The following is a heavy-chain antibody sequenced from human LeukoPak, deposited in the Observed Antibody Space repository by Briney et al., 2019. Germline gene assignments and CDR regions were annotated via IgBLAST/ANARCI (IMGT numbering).Heavy chain of an antibody. CDR1: GYTFTSSY. CDR3: ASGAAAGALFNY. Sequence: ASVKVSCKASGYTFTSSYIHWVRQAPGQGLEWMGIINPSGGSTSYAQKFQGRVTMTRDTSTSTGYMELSSLRSEDTAIYYCASGAAAGALFNYWGQGTLVTVSP. CDR2: INPSGGST. V-gene: IGHV1-46*01. J-gene: IGHJ4*02. D-gene: IGHD6-13*01.